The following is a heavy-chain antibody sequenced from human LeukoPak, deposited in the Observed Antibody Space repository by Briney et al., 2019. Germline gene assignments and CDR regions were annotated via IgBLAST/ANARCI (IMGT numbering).Heavy chain of an antibody. V-gene: IGHV3-43*02. CDR1: GFTFDDYA. CDR3: AKDKYSYGYNFDY. Sequence: GGSLRLSCAASGFTFDDYAMHWVRQAPGKGLEWDSLISGDGDSTYYADSVKGRFTISRDNSKNSLYLQMNSLRTEDTALFYCAKDKYSYGYNFDYWGQGTLVTVSP. CDR2: ISGDGDST. J-gene: IGHJ4*02. D-gene: IGHD5-18*01.